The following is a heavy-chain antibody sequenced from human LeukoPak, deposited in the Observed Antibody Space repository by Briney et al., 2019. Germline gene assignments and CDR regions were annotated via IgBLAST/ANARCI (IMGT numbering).Heavy chain of an antibody. D-gene: IGHD1-26*01. CDR1: GFTFNTYT. CDR2: ITASSTAI. J-gene: IGHJ4*02. CDR3: AKDWRVGATYNY. Sequence: GGSLRLSCAASGFTFNTYTMNWVRQAPGKGLEWVSSITASSTAIYSADSVKGRFTISRDNSKNTLYLQMNSLRAEDTAVYYCAKDWRVGATYNYWGQGTLVTVSS. V-gene: IGHV3-21*04.